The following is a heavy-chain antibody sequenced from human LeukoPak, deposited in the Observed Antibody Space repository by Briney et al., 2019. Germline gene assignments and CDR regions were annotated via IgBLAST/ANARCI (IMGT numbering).Heavy chain of an antibody. CDR3: AKSNGYGLVDI. V-gene: IGHV4-38-2*02. Sequence: QSSETLSLTCSVSDYSINSGYYWGWIRQPPGKGLEWIGSIYQSGHTYYNPSLKSRVTISLDTSRNQFSLKLNSVTAADTAVYYCAKSNGYGLVDIWGQGTMVTVSS. D-gene: IGHD3-10*01. CDR2: IYQSGHT. CDR1: DYSINSGYY. J-gene: IGHJ3*02.